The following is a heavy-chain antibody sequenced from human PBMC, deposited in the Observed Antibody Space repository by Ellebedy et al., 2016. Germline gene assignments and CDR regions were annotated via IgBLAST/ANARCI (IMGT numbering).Heavy chain of an antibody. Sequence: SETLSLTCTVSGGSMSAFYWSCVRQPHGQGLEWIAYIYYNGKTNYNPSLKSRVTISIDTSKNQFSLNLSYVPAADRAVYYCARGGWSMGYWGQGHLVTVSS. CDR3: ARGGWSMGY. V-gene: IGHV4-59*01. CDR2: IYYNGKT. J-gene: IGHJ4*02. D-gene: IGHD6-19*01. CDR1: GGSMSAFY.